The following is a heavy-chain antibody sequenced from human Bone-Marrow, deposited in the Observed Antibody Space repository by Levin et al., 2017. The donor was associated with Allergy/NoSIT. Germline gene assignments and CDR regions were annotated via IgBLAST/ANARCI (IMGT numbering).Heavy chain of an antibody. D-gene: IGHD2-8*01. CDR2: FYSGGNT. CDR1: GFSVSRNF. J-gene: IGHJ4*02. V-gene: IGHV3-53*01. Sequence: PGGSLRLSCAASGFSVSRNFMTWVRQAPGKGLEWVSGFYSGGNTYYTDSVKGRFTISRDNSKNTLYLQMNSLRTEDTAVYYCASVRDCTNVNCFKFFDSWGQGTQVTVSS. CDR3: ASVRDCTNVNCFKFFDS.